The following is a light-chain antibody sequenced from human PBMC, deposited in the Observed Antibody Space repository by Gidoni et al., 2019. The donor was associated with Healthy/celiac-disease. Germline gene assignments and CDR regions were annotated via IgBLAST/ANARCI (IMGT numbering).Light chain of an antibody. Sequence: EIVLTQSPGTLSLSPGERATLSCRASQSVSSSYLAWYQQKPGQAPRLLIYGAYSRATGIPDRFSGSGSGTDFTLTISRLEPEDFAVYYCQQYGSSPRITFXGXTKVEIK. J-gene: IGKJ4*01. V-gene: IGKV3-20*01. CDR3: QQYGSSPRIT. CDR2: GAY. CDR1: QSVSSSY.